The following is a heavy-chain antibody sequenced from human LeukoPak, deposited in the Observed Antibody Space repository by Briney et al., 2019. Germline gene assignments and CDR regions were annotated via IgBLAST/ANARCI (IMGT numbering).Heavy chain of an antibody. CDR1: GGSISGYY. J-gene: IGHJ5*02. D-gene: IGHD3-22*01. CDR3: ARVRRRSSYYSSGYYGVEWFDP. CDR2: IYSSGRT. Sequence: SETLSLTCAVSGGSISGYYWSWIRQSPGRGLEYIGHIYSSGRTDYNPSLQSRVTISVDTSRNQFSLWLNSVTAADTAVYDCARVRRRSSYYSSGYYGVEWFDPWGQGTLVTGSS. V-gene: IGHV4-59*01.